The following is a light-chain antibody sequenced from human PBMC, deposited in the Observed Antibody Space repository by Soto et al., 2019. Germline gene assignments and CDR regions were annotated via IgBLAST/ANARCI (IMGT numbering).Light chain of an antibody. V-gene: IGLV1-40*01. CDR1: SSNIGAGYD. J-gene: IGLJ2*01. Sequence: QPVLTQPPSVSGAPGQRVTISCTGSSSNIGAGYDVHWYQQLPGTAPKLLIYGNTKRPSGVPDRFSGSKSGTSASLAITGLQAEDEADYYCQSYDSSLRVFGGGTKLTVL. CDR3: QSYDSSLRV. CDR2: GNT.